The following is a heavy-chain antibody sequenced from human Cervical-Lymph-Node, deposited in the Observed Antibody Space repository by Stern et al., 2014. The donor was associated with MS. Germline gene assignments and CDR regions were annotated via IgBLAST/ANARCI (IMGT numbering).Heavy chain of an antibody. V-gene: IGHV1-18*04. CDR1: GYTFTSYG. CDR3: ARGGYCSSTSCYATYFYYYYGMDV. CDR2: ISAYNGNP. J-gene: IGHJ6*02. D-gene: IGHD2-2*01. Sequence: QVQLVQSGAEVKKPGASVKVSCKASGYTFTSYGISWVRQAPGQGLEWMGWISAYNGNPNSAQKLQGRVTMTTDTSTSTAYMELRSLRSDDTAVYYCARGGYCSSTSCYATYFYYYYGMDVWGQGTTVTVSS.